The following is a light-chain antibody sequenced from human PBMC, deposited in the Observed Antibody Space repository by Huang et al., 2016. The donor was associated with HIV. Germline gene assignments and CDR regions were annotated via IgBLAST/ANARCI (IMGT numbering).Light chain of an antibody. V-gene: IGKV3-15*01. Sequence: ETVMTQSPVTLSVSPGESATLSCRARQSVSRNLAWYQQRHGQAPRLLIYDTSTRATGIPARFSGSGSGTEFTLTISGLQSEDFAVYYCQQYSDGYTFGQGTKVDVK. CDR3: QQYSDGYT. J-gene: IGKJ2*01. CDR1: QSVSRN. CDR2: DTS.